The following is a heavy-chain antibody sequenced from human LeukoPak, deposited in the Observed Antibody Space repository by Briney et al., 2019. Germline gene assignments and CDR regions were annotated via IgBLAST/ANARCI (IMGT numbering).Heavy chain of an antibody. CDR2: IYPGDSDT. D-gene: IGHD3-10*01. CDR1: GYSFTSYW. Sequence: LGESLKISCKGSGYSFTSYWIGWVRQMPGKGLEWMGIIYPGDSDTRYSPSFQGQVTISADKSISTAYLQWSSLKASDTAMYYYARHWRGDGSGSYYNDYYYYGMDVWGQGTTVTVSS. V-gene: IGHV5-51*01. J-gene: IGHJ6*02. CDR3: ARHWRGDGSGSYYNDYYYYGMDV.